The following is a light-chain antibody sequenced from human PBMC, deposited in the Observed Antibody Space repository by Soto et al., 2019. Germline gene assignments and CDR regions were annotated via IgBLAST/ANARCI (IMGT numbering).Light chain of an antibody. Sequence: DIEMTQSPSSLSASVGDRVTITCQASQDISNYLNWYQQKTGRAPKLLIYDASSLESGVSSRFGGSGSGTHFTFTISSLQPDDIATYYCQQYEDFPLTFGQGTRLDIK. CDR2: DAS. J-gene: IGKJ5*01. CDR3: QQYEDFPLT. CDR1: QDISNY. V-gene: IGKV1-33*01.